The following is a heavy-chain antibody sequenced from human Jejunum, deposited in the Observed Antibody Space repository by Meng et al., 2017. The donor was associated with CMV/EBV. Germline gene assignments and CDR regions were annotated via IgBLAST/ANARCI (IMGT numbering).Heavy chain of an antibody. V-gene: IGHV4-61*01. CDR1: SSGSYY. D-gene: IGHD3-10*01. CDR2: VFYSGSS. Sequence: SSGSYYWNWIRQSPGTGLEWIAHVFYSGSSDYNPSLKSRVTISVDTSKNQFFLQLDSVTAADTAVYFCARGAVNMVRGVSYYFDYWGQGARVTVSS. CDR3: ARGAVNMVRGVSYYFDY. J-gene: IGHJ4*02.